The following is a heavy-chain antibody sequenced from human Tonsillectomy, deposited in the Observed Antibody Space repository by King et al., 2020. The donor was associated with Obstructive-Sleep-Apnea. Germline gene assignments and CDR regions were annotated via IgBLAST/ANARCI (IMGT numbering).Heavy chain of an antibody. CDR1: GFTFSSYY. Sequence: VQLVESGGGLVKPGGSLRLSCVASGFTFSSYYMDWVRRAPGKGLEWVSSIRSSSTNIYYADTVKGRFTISRDNAKNSLYLQMNSLRAEDTATYYCARVNYYVSSGSIYWYFDLWGRGTLVTVSS. J-gene: IGHJ2*01. CDR3: ARVNYYVSSGSIYWYFDL. V-gene: IGHV3-21*01. D-gene: IGHD3-22*01. CDR2: IRSSSTNI.